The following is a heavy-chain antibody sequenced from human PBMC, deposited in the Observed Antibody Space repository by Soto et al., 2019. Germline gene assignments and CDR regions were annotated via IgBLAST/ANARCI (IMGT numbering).Heavy chain of an antibody. J-gene: IGHJ2*01. CDR1: GYSILNYW. CDR3: ARRRTYFDL. V-gene: IGHV5-51*01. CDR2: IYLADSDT. Sequence: GGSLKISCKGSGYSILNYWIAWVRQKPGKGLEWMGIIYLADSDTRYSPSFQGQVTISADKSITTAYLQWNSLKASDTAIYYCARRRTYFDLWGRGTLVTVSS.